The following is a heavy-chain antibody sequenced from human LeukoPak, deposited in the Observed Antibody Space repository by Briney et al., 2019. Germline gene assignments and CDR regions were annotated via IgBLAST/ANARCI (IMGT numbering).Heavy chain of an antibody. CDR3: ARVLTGITDY. V-gene: IGHV1-3*01. D-gene: IGHD1/OR15-1a*01. CDR1: GFTFTSYA. Sequence: GGSLRLSCAASGFTFTSYAMHWVRQAPGQRLEWMGWINAGNGNTKYSQKFQGRVTITRDTSASTAYMELSSLRSEDTAVYYCARVLTGITDYWGQGTLVTVSS. J-gene: IGHJ4*02. CDR2: INAGNGNT.